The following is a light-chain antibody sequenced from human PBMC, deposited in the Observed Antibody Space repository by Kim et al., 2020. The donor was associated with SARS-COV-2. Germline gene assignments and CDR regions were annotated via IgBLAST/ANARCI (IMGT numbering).Light chain of an antibody. V-gene: IGKV3-20*01. CDR1: RRVSSSY. CDR3: QQYGSSPWT. J-gene: IGKJ1*01. Sequence: SPGEDAPLSSRASRRVSSSYVDWYQQKPGQAPRLLIYAASTWATGIPDRFSGSGSGTDFTLTISRLEPEDFAVYYCQQYGSSPWTFGQGTKVDIK. CDR2: AAS.